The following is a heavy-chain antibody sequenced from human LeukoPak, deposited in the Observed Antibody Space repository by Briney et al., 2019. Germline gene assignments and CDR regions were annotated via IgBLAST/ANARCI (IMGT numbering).Heavy chain of an antibody. CDR2: ISGDGGST. J-gene: IGHJ4*02. V-gene: IGHV3-43*02. D-gene: IGHD3-10*01. CDR3: AKEIVFGEDS. Sequence: GGSLRLSCAASGFTFDDYAMHWVRQAPGKGLEWVSLISGDGGSTYYADSVKGRFTISRDNSKNSLYLQMNSLRTEDTALYYYAKEIVFGEDSWGQGTLVTVSS. CDR1: GFTFDDYA.